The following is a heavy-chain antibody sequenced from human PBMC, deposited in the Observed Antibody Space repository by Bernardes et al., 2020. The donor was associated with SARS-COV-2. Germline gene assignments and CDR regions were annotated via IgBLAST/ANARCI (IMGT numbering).Heavy chain of an antibody. CDR1: GYTFTSYY. CDR3: ARDQVKEDIVVVVAATLNYGMDV. D-gene: IGHD2-15*01. J-gene: IGHJ6*02. Sequence: ASVKVSCKASGYTFTSYYMHWVRQAPGQGLEWMGIINLSGGRTSYAQKFQGRVTMTRDTSTSTVYMELGSLRPADTAVYYCARDQVKEDIVVVVAATLNYGMDVWSQVTTVTVSS. V-gene: IGHV1-46*01. CDR2: INLSGGRT.